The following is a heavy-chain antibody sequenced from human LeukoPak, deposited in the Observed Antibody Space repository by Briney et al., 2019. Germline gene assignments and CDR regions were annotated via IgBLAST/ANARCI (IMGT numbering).Heavy chain of an antibody. V-gene: IGHV1-18*01. CDR2: ISAYNGNT. CDR1: GYTFTSYG. CDR3: ARGSEYCSSTSCLHYYYYGMDV. D-gene: IGHD2-2*01. J-gene: IGHJ6*02. Sequence: ASVTVSCKASGYTFTSYGSSWVRQAPGQGLEWMGWISAYNGNTNYAQKLQGRVTMTTDTSTSTAYMELRSLRSDDTAVYYCARGSEYCSSTSCLHYYYYGMDVWGQGTTVTVSS.